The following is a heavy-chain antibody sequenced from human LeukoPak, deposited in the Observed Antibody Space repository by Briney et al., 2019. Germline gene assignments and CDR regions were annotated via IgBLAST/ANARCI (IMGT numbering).Heavy chain of an antibody. CDR2: IYTSGST. CDR1: GGSVTSGNYY. J-gene: IGHJ3*02. Sequence: SETLSLTCTVSGGSVTSGNYYWSWTRQPPGKGLEWIGRIYTSGSTNYNPSLKSRVTMSVDTSKNQFSLKLSSVTAADTAVYYCARIDDAFDIWGQGTMVTVSS. CDR3: ARIDDAFDI. V-gene: IGHV4-61*01.